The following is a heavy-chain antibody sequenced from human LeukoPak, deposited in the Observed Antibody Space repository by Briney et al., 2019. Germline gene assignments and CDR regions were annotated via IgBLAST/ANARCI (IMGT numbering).Heavy chain of an antibody. Sequence: PGGSLRLSCAASGFTFSSYWMSWVRQAPGKGLEWVANIKQDGSEKYYVDSVKGRFTISRDNAKNSLYLQMNSLRAEDTAVYYCARDRSSTSPIQLCLWGQGTLVTVSS. J-gene: IGHJ4*02. CDR1: GFTFSSYW. V-gene: IGHV3-7*03. CDR2: IKQDGSEK. D-gene: IGHD2-2*01. CDR3: ARDRSSTSPIQLCL.